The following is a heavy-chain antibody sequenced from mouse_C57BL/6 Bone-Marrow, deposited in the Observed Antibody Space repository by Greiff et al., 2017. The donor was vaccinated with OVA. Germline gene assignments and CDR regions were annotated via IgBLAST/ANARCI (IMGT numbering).Heavy chain of an antibody. V-gene: IGHV1-55*01. D-gene: IGHD2-1*01. J-gene: IGHJ2*01. CDR3: SRSLYYTPDY. CDR2: IYPGRGST. Sequence: QVQLQQPGAELVKPGASVKMSCTASGYTFTGYWITWVKQRPGQGLEWIGDIYPGRGSTNYNETFKSTATLPVDTSSSTAYLLLSSLTSDDSAVYYCSRSLYYTPDYWGQGTTLTVSS. CDR1: GYTFTGYW.